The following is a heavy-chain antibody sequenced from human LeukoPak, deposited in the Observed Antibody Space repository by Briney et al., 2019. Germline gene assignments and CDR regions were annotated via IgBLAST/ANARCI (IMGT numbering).Heavy chain of an antibody. D-gene: IGHD3-10*01. V-gene: IGHV4-39*07. Sequence: PSETLSLTCTVSGDSISSSSYYWGWIRQPPGKGLEWIGSIYYSGSTYYNPSLKSRVTISVDTSKNQFSLELSSVTAADTAVYYCARDVSRNGDRSPNWFDPWGQGTLVTVSS. CDR3: ARDVSRNGDRSPNWFDP. CDR2: IYYSGST. CDR1: GDSISSSSYY. J-gene: IGHJ5*02.